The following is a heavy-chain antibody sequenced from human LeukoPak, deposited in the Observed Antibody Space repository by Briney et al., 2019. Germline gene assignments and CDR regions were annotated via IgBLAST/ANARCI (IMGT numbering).Heavy chain of an antibody. CDR3: GRSRRINASLYYYMDV. Sequence: PGGSLRLSCAASGFTFSSCAITWVRQAPGKGLEWVSSIRSTGDSTFYADSVKGRFTISRDNSKNTVYLPMNSLRTEDTAVYYCGRSRRINASLYYYMDVWGKGTTVTVSS. D-gene: IGHD2-15*01. V-gene: IGHV3-23*01. CDR2: IRSTGDST. J-gene: IGHJ6*03. CDR1: GFTFSSCA.